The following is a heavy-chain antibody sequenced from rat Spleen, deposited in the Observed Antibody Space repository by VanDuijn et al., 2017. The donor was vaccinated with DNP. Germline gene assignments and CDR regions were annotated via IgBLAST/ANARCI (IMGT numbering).Heavy chain of an antibody. Sequence: EVQLQESGPGLVKPSQSLSLTCSVTAYSITTNYWGWIRKFPGNKMEWVGHISYSGSTSYNPSLKSRISITRDTSKNQFFLHLNSVTTEDTDTYYRARCSDYFDYWGQGVMITVSS. CDR2: ISYSGST. CDR3: ARCSDYFDY. J-gene: IGHJ2*01. V-gene: IGHV3-1*01. CDR1: AYSITTNY.